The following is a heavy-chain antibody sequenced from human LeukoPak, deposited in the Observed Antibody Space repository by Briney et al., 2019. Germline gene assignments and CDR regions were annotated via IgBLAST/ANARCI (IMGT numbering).Heavy chain of an antibody. Sequence: GASVKVSCKASGGTFSSYAISWVRQAPGQGLEWMGGIIPIFGTANYAQKFQGRVTITADKSTSTAYMELSSLRSEDTAVYYCARGVPYCSGGSCYLHPGGAFDIWGQGTMVTVSS. CDR3: ARGVPYCSGGSCYLHPGGAFDI. J-gene: IGHJ3*02. CDR1: GGTFSSYA. V-gene: IGHV1-69*06. D-gene: IGHD2-15*01. CDR2: IIPIFGTA.